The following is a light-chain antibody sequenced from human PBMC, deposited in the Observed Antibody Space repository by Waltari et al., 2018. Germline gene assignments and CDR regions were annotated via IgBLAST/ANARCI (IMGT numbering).Light chain of an antibody. Sequence: QSVLTQPPSASETPGQRVTISCSGSISNLGSNFLYWYQQVPGAAPRLLIYRNNQRPPGVPDRFSGSKFGTSASLAIDGLRSEDEAVYYCASWDDSHYVFGPGTKVTVL. J-gene: IGLJ1*01. V-gene: IGLV1-47*01. CDR3: ASWDDSHYV. CDR2: RNN. CDR1: ISNLGSNF.